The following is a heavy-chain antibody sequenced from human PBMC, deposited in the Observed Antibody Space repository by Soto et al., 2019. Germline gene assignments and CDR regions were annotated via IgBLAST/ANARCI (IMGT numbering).Heavy chain of an antibody. CDR2: IYYSGST. CDR3: ARHNNYSYGHVYYFDY. CDR1: GGSLSSYY. D-gene: IGHD5-18*01. Sequence: SETLSLTCSVSGGSLSSYYWTWIRQPPGKGLEWIGYIYYSGSTNYNPSLKSRVTISVDTSKNQFSLKLSSVTAADTAVYYCARHNNYSYGHVYYFDYWGQGTLVTVSS. J-gene: IGHJ4*02. V-gene: IGHV4-59*08.